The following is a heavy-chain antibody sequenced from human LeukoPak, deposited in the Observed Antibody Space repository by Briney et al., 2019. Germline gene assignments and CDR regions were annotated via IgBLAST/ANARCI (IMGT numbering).Heavy chain of an antibody. Sequence: SETLSLTCAVYGGAFSGCYWGWIREPPGGGVGWGGEINHSGSTNYNPSVKSRVTISVDTSKNPFSLKLSSVTAADTAVYYCARGQSGYGSGRYYNVYWFDPWGQGTLVTVSS. J-gene: IGHJ5*02. CDR3: ARGQSGYGSGRYYNVYWFDP. CDR1: GGAFSGCY. V-gene: IGHV4-34*01. D-gene: IGHD3-10*01. CDR2: INHSGST.